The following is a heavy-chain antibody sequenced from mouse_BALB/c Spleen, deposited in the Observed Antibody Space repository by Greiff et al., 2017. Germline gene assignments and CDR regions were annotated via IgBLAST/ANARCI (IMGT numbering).Heavy chain of an antibody. CDR3: ARVRVVFDY. D-gene: IGHD1-1*01. Sequence: QVQLQQPGAELVKPGASVKLSCKASGYTFTSYWMHWVKQRTGQGLEWIGEIYPGSGSTYYNEKFKGKATLTADKSSNTAYMQLSSLTSEDSAVYFCARVRVVFDYWGQGTTLTVSS. J-gene: IGHJ2*01. CDR1: GYTFTSYW. CDR2: IYPGSGST. V-gene: IGHV1-55*01.